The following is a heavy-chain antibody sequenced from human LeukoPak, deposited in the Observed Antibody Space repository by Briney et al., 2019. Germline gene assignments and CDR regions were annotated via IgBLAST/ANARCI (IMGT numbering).Heavy chain of an antibody. V-gene: IGHV1-3*01. D-gene: IGHD3-3*01. Sequence: ASVKVSCKASGYTFTNYAMQWVRQAPGQRLEWMGWINAGNGHTRYSQRFQGRVTITRDTFASTVYMEVTSLRFEDTAVYYCARGIWSRTVSSYYFDCWGQGTLVTVPS. CDR2: INAGNGHT. CDR3: ARGIWSRTVSSYYFDC. J-gene: IGHJ4*02. CDR1: GYTFTNYA.